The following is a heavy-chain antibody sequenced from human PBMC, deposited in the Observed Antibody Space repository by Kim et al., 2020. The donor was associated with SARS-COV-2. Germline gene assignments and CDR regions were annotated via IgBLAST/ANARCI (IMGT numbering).Heavy chain of an antibody. D-gene: IGHD3-10*01. CDR1: GYTFTSYG. CDR3: AREGYLDSQKRLWFGESYGMDV. CDR2: ISAYNGNT. Sequence: ASVKVSCKASGYTFTSYGISWVRQAPGQGLEWMGWISAYNGNTNYAQKLQGRVTMTTDTSTSTAYMELRSLRSDDTAVYYCAREGYLDSQKRLWFGESYGMDVWGQGTTVTVSS. V-gene: IGHV1-18*01. J-gene: IGHJ6*02.